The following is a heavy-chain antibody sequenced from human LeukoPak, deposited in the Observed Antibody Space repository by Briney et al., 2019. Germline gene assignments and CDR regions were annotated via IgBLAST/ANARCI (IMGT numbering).Heavy chain of an antibody. CDR3: ASQIGTGTSTFHFDL. Sequence: SETLSLTSTVSGGSISSYFWSWIRPPAGKGLEWIGYIYYSGSSNYNPSLKSRVTISVDTSKNQLSLKLRSVTAADTAVYYCASQIGTGTSTFHFDLWGRGTLVTVSS. V-gene: IGHV4-59*01. CDR2: IYYSGSS. D-gene: IGHD2-2*01. CDR1: GGSISSYF. J-gene: IGHJ2*01.